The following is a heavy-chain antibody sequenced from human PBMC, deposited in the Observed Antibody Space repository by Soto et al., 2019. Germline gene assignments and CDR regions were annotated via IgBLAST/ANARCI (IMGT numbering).Heavy chain of an antibody. Sequence: SETLSLTCTVSSGSISSSSSYWGWIRQPPGKGLEWIGYIYYSGSTNYNPSLKSRVTISVDTSKNQFSLKLSSVTAADTAVYYCARRLRGYSGYDFTSRALNYYYYYMDVWGKGTTVTVSS. CDR1: SGSISSSSSY. J-gene: IGHJ6*03. V-gene: IGHV4-61*05. CDR2: IYYSGST. D-gene: IGHD5-12*01. CDR3: ARRLRGYSGYDFTSRALNYYYYYMDV.